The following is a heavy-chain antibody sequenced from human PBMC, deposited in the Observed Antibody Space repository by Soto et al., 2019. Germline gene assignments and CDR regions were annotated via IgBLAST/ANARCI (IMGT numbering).Heavy chain of an antibody. Sequence: GGSLRLSCAASGFTFSSYAMSWVRQAPGKGLEWVSAISGSGGSTYYADSVKGRFTISRDNSKNTLYLQMNSLRAEDTDVYYCEKDNHRGVINYCDSWGQGTLVNVSS. CDR3: EKDNHRGVINYCDS. CDR1: GFTFSSYA. D-gene: IGHD3-10*01. CDR2: ISGSGGST. J-gene: IGHJ4*02. V-gene: IGHV3-23*01.